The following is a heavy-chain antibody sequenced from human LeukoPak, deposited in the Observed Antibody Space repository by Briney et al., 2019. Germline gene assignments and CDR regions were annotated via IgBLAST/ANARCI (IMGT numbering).Heavy chain of an antibody. Sequence: SETLSLTCAVSGYSISSGYYWGWIRQPPGKGLEWIGSIYYSGSTYYNPSLKSRVTISVDTSKNQFSLKLSSVTAADTAVYYCARLLDWFDPWGQGTLVTVSS. V-gene: IGHV4-38-2*01. CDR2: IYYSGST. CDR3: ARLLDWFDP. CDR1: GYSISSGYY. J-gene: IGHJ5*02.